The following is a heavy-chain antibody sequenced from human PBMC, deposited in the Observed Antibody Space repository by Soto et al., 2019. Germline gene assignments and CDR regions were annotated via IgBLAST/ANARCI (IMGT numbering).Heavy chain of an antibody. V-gene: IGHV1-24*01. Sequence: ASVKVSCKVSGYTLTELSMHWVRQAPGKGLEWMGGFDPEDGETIYAQKFQGRVTMTEDTSTDTAYMELSSLRSEDTAVYYCATKYCSGGSCYLDAFDICGQRTMVTVSS. CDR1: GYTLTELS. J-gene: IGHJ3*02. D-gene: IGHD2-15*01. CDR2: FDPEDGET. CDR3: ATKYCSGGSCYLDAFDI.